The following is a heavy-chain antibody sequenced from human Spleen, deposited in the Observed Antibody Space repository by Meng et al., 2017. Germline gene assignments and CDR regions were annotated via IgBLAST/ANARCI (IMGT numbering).Heavy chain of an antibody. CDR3: AKGGNGWYFDY. J-gene: IGHJ4*02. CDR1: GFSFSTYG. D-gene: IGHD6-19*01. CDR2: ITSNSAGT. Sequence: GESLKISCAASGFSFSTYGMTWVRQAPGVGLEWVSGITSNSAGTYYADSVRGRFTISRDNSENNVYLQMNSLRGEDTAVYYCAKGGNGWYFDYWGQGTLVTVSS. V-gene: IGHV3-23*01.